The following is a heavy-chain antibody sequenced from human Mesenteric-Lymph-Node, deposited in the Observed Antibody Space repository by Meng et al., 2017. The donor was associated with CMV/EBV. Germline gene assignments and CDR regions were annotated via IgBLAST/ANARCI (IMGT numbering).Heavy chain of an antibody. D-gene: IGHD6-13*01. J-gene: IGHJ6*02. CDR1: GFTFSDYC. CDR3: ARDALYSSSWYGEYYYYGMDV. CDR2: ISSSGSTI. Sequence: GESLKISCAASGFTFSDYCMSWIRQAPGKGLEWVSYISSSGSTIYYADSVKGRFTISRDNAKNSLYLQMNSLRAEDTAVYYCARDALYSSSWYGEYYYYGMDVWGQGTTVTVSS. V-gene: IGHV3-11*01.